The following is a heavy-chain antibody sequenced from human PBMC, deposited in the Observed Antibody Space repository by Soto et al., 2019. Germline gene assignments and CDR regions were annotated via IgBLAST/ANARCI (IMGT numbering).Heavy chain of an antibody. CDR3: ARGSTVAAILFDY. J-gene: IGHJ4*02. CDR1: GDSISSGGYY. V-gene: IGHV4-31*03. D-gene: IGHD2-15*01. CDR2: TYYSGST. Sequence: QVQLQESGPGLVKPSQTLSLTCTVSGDSISSGGYYWSWIRQHPGKGLEWIGYTYYSGSTYYNPSRKSRVIISVDTSKNQFSLKLSSVTAADTAVYYCARGSTVAAILFDYWGQGTLVTVSS.